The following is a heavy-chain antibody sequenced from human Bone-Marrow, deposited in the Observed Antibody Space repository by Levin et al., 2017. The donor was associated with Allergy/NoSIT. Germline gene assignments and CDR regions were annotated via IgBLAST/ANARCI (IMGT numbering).Heavy chain of an antibody. D-gene: IGHD2-2*01. CDR3: AKDIEMGDLVAVPALDY. CDR2: ISWNSGGT. V-gene: IGHV3-9*01. CDR1: GFTFDDYA. J-gene: IGHJ4*02. Sequence: QPGGSLRLSCAVSGFTFDDYAMHWVRQAPGKGLEWVSGISWNSGGTDYADSVKGRFTISRDNAKNSVFLQMNSLRAEDTAFYYCAKDIEMGDLVAVPALDYWGQGTLVAVSS.